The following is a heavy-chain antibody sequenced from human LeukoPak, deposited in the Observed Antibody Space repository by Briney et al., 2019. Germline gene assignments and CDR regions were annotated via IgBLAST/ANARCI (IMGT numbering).Heavy chain of an antibody. CDR2: MSPNSGDT. V-gene: IGHV1-8*02. Sequence: GESLKISCKGSGYSFTNYWIGWVRQATGQRPEWMGWMSPNSGDTGYAQKFQDRVTMTRNTSISTAYMELSSLRSDDTAVYYCARGPPNWGYDYWGPGTLVTVSS. D-gene: IGHD7-27*01. CDR3: ARGPPNWGYDY. J-gene: IGHJ4*02. CDR1: GYSFTNYW.